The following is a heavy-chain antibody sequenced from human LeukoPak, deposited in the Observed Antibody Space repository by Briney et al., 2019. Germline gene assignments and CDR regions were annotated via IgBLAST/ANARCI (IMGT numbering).Heavy chain of an antibody. CDR2: IHYSGST. D-gene: IGHD5-18*01. V-gene: IGHV4-31*03. J-gene: IGHJ4*02. Sequence: SETLSLTCTVSGGSISSGGYYWSWIRQHPGKGLEWIGYIHYSGSTYYNPSLKSRVTISVDTSRNQFSLKLSSVTAADTAVYYCARNVDTATGGGFDYWGQGTLVTVSS. CDR3: ARNVDTATGGGFDY. CDR1: GGSISSGGYY.